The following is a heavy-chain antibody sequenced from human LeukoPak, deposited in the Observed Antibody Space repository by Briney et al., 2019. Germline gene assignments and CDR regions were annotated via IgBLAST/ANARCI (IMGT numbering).Heavy chain of an antibody. J-gene: IGHJ4*02. Sequence: ASVKVSCKASEYTFTSYDINWVRQATGQGLEWMGWMNPNSGNTGYAQKFQGRVTMTRDTSISTAYMELSRLRSDDTAVYYCASPRSGIAARPFDYWGQGTLVTVSS. D-gene: IGHD6-6*01. V-gene: IGHV1-8*01. CDR1: EYTFTSYD. CDR3: ASPRSGIAARPFDY. CDR2: MNPNSGNT.